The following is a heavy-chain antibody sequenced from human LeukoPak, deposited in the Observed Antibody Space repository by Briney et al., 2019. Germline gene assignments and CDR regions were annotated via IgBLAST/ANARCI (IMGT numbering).Heavy chain of an antibody. J-gene: IGHJ4*02. CDR3: ARDQGTSYLSSFDY. CDR1: GFTVSTGG. Sequence: GRSLRLSCAAAGFTVSTGGMDWVRQAPGKGLGWVAIIVFDGNNEYYADSVKGRFTISRDNSKNTLYLQMNSLRAADTAVYYCARDQGTSYLSSFDYWGQGTLVTVSS. V-gene: IGHV3-30*04. D-gene: IGHD6-6*01. CDR2: IVFDGNNE.